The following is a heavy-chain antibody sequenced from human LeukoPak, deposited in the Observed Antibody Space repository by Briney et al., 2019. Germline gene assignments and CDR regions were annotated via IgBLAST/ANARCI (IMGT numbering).Heavy chain of an antibody. CDR1: GGSVTGYY. CDR3: ARVGIAARPSWYFDL. J-gene: IGHJ2*01. CDR2: INHTGRT. D-gene: IGHD6-6*01. V-gene: IGHV4-34*01. Sequence: SETLSLTCAVYGGSVTGYYWNWIRQPPGKGLEWIGEINHTGRTNYNPSLKSRVTMSVDTSKNQFSLKLSSVTAADTAVYYCARVGIAARPSWYFDLWGRGTLVTVSS.